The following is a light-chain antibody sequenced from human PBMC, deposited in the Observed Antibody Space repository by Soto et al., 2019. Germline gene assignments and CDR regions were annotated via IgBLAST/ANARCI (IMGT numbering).Light chain of an antibody. J-gene: IGLJ2*01. Sequence: QAALTQPASVSGSPGQSITISCTGTSSDIGGYNYVSWYQQHPGKAPKLMIYEVSHRPSGVSNRFSGSKSGNTASLTISGLQAEDEADYYCSSYRRSSTLVFGGGTKVTVL. CDR1: SSDIGGYNY. CDR2: EVS. CDR3: SSYRRSSTLV. V-gene: IGLV2-14*01.